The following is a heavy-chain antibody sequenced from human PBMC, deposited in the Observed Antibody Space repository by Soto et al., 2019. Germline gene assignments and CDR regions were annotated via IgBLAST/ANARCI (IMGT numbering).Heavy chain of an antibody. CDR3: ATLWSTSSPDY. CDR2: IEPRGSYT. Sequence: PGESLKISCKGSGYTFTNYWISWVRQMPGKGLEGMGRIEPRGSYTTYSPSFQGHVTISAYKSITTAYLQWRSLPASAPAMYYCATLWSTSSPDYWRQGTPVTVSS. V-gene: IGHV5-10-1*01. J-gene: IGHJ4*02. CDR1: GYTFTNYW. D-gene: IGHD6-6*01.